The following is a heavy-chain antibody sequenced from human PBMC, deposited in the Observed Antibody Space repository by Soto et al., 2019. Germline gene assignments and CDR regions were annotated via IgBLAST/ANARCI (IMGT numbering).Heavy chain of an antibody. J-gene: IGHJ3*02. Sequence: QLQLQESGPGLVKPSETLSLTCTVSGGSISSSSYYWDWIRQPPGKGLEWIGSIYYSGSTYYNPSLKSRVTISVDTSKNQFSLKLSSVTAADTAVYYCARKVVTTIGAFDIWGQGTMVTVSS. V-gene: IGHV4-39*01. CDR1: GGSISSSSYY. D-gene: IGHD2-21*02. CDR3: ARKVVTTIGAFDI. CDR2: IYYSGST.